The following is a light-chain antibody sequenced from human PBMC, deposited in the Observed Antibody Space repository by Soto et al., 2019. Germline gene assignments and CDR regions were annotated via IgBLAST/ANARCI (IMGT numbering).Light chain of an antibody. CDR2: DVT. Sequence: QSVRTQPPSVSGSPGQSVAISCTGTSSDVGSYNRVAWYQQPPGTAPKLIIYDVTNRPSGVPDRFSGSKSGNTASLTISGLQAEDEADYYCNSFTTSSTYVFGTGTKVTV. CDR1: SSDVGSYNR. J-gene: IGLJ1*01. CDR3: NSFTTSSTYV. V-gene: IGLV2-18*02.